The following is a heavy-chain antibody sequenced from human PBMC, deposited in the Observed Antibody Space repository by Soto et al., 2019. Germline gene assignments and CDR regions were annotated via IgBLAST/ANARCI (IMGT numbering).Heavy chain of an antibody. CDR2: ISGSGGST. V-gene: IGHV3-23*01. CDR3: AKGGYDFWSGYFLPQYNYMDV. D-gene: IGHD3-3*01. J-gene: IGHJ6*03. CDR1: GFTFSSYA. Sequence: GGSLRLSCAASGFTFSSYAMSWVRQAPGKGLEWVSAISGSGGSTYYADSVKGRFTISRDNSKNTLYLQMNSLRAEDTAVYYCAKGGYDFWSGYFLPQYNYMDVWGKGTTVTVSS.